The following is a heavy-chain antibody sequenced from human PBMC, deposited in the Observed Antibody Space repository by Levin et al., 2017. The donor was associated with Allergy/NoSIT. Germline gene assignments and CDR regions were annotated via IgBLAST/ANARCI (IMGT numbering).Heavy chain of an antibody. D-gene: IGHD5-24*01. J-gene: IGHJ4*02. CDR3: ARTRDGYNVFDY. CDR1: GYSISSSNW. V-gene: IGHV4-28*01. Sequence: KASETLSLTCAVSGYSISSSNWWGWIRQPPGKGLEWIGYIYYSGSTYYNPSLKSRVTMSVDTSKNQFSLKLSSVTAVDTAVYYCARTRDGYNVFDYWGQGTPVTVSS. CDR2: IYYSGST.